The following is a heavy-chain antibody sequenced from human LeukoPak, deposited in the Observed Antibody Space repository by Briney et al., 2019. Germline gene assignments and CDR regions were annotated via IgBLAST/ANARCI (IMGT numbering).Heavy chain of an antibody. D-gene: IGHD3-3*01. V-gene: IGHV1-69*05. J-gene: IGHJ4*02. CDR2: IIPIFGTA. Sequence: ASVKVSCKASGGTFSSYAISWVRQAPGQGLEWMGGIIPIFGTANYAQKFQGRVTITTDESTSTAYMELSSLRSEDTAVYYCARSGPRVLRFLEWLLDYWGQGTLVTVSS. CDR3: ARSGPRVLRFLEWLLDY. CDR1: GGTFSSYA.